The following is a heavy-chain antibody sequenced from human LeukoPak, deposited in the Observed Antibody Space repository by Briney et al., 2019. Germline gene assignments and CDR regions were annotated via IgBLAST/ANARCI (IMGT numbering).Heavy chain of an antibody. CDR3: VRDPGLGYAFDI. J-gene: IGHJ3*02. D-gene: IGHD1-1*01. CDR2: INQDGSEK. V-gene: IGHV3-7*01. CDR1: GFAISSSW. Sequence: GGSLRLSCVVSGFAISSSWMTWVRQVPGKGLEWVANINQDGSEKHYVDSVRGRFTISRDNAKDSLYLQMNSLGDEDTAVYYCVRDPGLGYAFDIWGQGTKVTVSS.